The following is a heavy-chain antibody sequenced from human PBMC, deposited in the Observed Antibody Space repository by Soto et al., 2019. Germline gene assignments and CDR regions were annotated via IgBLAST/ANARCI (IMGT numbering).Heavy chain of an antibody. V-gene: IGHV5-51*01. CDR1: GYSFISHW. CDR3: ARIIGYCRNNDCSWTFDI. Sequence: GESLKISCKTSGYSFISHWVAWVRQLPGKGLEWMGTFYPGDSTSTYSPSFQGQVTISVDKSISTAYLQLSSLKASDTAMYYCARIIGYCRNNDCSWTFDIWGQGTMVTVSS. CDR2: FYPGDSTS. D-gene: IGHD2-15*01. J-gene: IGHJ3*02.